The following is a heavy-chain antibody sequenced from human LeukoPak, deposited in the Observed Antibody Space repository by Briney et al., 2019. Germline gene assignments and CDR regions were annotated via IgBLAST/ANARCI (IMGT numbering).Heavy chain of an antibody. CDR3: ARHGYYYYYMDV. V-gene: IGHV4-61*02. J-gene: IGHJ6*03. CDR1: GDSISRANYY. Sequence: SQTLSLTCTVSGDSISRANYYWSWIRQPAGKGLEWIGRIYASGSTNYNPSLKSRVIISIDKSKNHFSLRLTSVTAADTAVYYCARHGYYYYYMDVWGKGTTVTVSS. CDR2: IYASGST.